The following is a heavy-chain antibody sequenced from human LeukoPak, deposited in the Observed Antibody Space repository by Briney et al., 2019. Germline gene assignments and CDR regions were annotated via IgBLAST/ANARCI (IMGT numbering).Heavy chain of an antibody. V-gene: IGHV1-46*01. CDR3: ARDCSSTRCQGPIFDN. CDR2: IHPSGGNT. CDR1: GYTFTSNY. Sequence: ASVKVSCKASGYTFTSNYMHWVRQAPGQGLEWMGIIHPSGGNTNYAQKFQGRVAMTRDTSTSTVYMELSSLRSEDTAIYYCARDCSSTRCQGPIFDNWGQGTLVTVSS. J-gene: IGHJ4*02. D-gene: IGHD2-2*01.